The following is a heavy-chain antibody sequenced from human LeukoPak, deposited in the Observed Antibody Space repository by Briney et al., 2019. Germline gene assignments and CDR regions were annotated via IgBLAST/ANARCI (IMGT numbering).Heavy chain of an antibody. CDR1: GFTLSDYH. Sequence: GSLRLSCAASGFTLSDYHMNWVRQAPRKGLEWIGDINQSGGTNHNPSPMSQGIMSVDTSKNQISLKVNSVTAADTAVYYCARVGYSYSINDWSQTGLGAYPTKYYYYMDVWGKGTTVTVSS. V-gene: IGHV4-34*01. CDR3: ARVGYSYSINDWSQTGLGAYPTKYYYYMDV. CDR2: INQSGGT. J-gene: IGHJ6*03. D-gene: IGHD5-18*01.